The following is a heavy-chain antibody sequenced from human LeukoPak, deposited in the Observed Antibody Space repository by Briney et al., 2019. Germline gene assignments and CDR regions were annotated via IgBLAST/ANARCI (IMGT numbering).Heavy chain of an antibody. CDR2: IYYSGST. Sequence: SETLSLTCTVSGGSISSYYWSWIRQPPGKGLEWIGYIYYSGSTNYNPSLKGRVTISVDTSKNQFSLKLSSVTAADTAVYYCAGDAEMATTHEYFQHWGQGTLVTVSS. CDR3: AGDAEMATTHEYFQH. V-gene: IGHV4-59*01. CDR1: GGSISSYY. J-gene: IGHJ1*01. D-gene: IGHD5-24*01.